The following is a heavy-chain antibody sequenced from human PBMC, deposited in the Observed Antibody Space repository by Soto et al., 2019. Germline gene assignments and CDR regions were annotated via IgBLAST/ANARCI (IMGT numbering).Heavy chain of an antibody. D-gene: IGHD6-19*01. CDR1: GGSFSGYY. V-gene: IGHV4-34*01. CDR3: ARFSGSYYYAMDV. J-gene: IGHJ6*02. Sequence: QVQLQQWGAGLLKPSGTLSLTCAVYGGSFSGYYWSWIRQPPGKGLEWIGEINHSGVTNYKPSLKRRVTISVDTSKNQFSLQLKSVTAADTALYYCARFSGSYYYAMDVWGQGSTATVSS. CDR2: INHSGVT.